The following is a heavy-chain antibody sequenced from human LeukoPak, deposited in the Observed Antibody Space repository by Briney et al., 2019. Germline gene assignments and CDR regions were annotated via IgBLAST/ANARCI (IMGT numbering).Heavy chain of an antibody. J-gene: IGHJ4*02. CDR3: AKGSQYYDSSGYPY. CDR2: IRYDGSNK. Sequence: GSLRLSCAASGFTFSSYGMHWVRQAPGKGLEWVAFIRYDGSNKYYADSVKGRFTISRDNSKNTLYLQMNSLRAEDTAVYYCAKGSQYYDSSGYPYWGQGTLVTVSS. CDR1: GFTFSSYG. D-gene: IGHD3-22*01. V-gene: IGHV3-30*02.